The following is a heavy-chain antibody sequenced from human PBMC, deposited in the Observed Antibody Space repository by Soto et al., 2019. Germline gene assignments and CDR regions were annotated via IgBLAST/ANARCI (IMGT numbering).Heavy chain of an antibody. D-gene: IGHD3-9*01. CDR1: GFTFSSYW. V-gene: IGHV3-74*01. CDR2: INSDGSST. CDR3: ARVHYDILTGYYIDYYYYYMDV. J-gene: IGHJ6*03. Sequence: GGSLRLSCAASGFTFSSYWMHWVRQAPGKGLVWVSRINSDGSSTSYADSVKGRFTISRDNAKNTLYLQMNSLRAEDTAVYYCARVHYDILTGYYIDYYYYYMDVWGKGTTVTVSS.